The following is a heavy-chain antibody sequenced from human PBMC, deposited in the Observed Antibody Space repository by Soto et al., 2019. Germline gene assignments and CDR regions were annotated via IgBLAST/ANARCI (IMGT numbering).Heavy chain of an antibody. CDR1: GFTFSSYA. J-gene: IGHJ6*02. V-gene: IGHV3-30-3*01. CDR3: ARGEGGDYYYYYGMDV. Sequence: QVQLVESGGGVVQPGRSLRLSCAASGFTFSSYAMHWVRQAPGTGLEWVAVISYDGSNKYYADSVKGRFTISRDNSKNTLYLHMNSLRADDTAVYYCARGEGGDYYYYYGMDVWGQGTTVTVSS. D-gene: IGHD2-15*01. CDR2: ISYDGSNK.